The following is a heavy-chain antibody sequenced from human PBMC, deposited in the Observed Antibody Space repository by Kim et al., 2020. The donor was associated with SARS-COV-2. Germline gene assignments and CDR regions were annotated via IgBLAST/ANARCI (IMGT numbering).Heavy chain of an antibody. Sequence: YAQKFQGRVNMTEDTSTDTAYMELSSLRSEDTAVYYCATAYSGSYIGAFDIWGQGTMVTVSS. CDR3: ATAYSGSYIGAFDI. V-gene: IGHV1-24*01. D-gene: IGHD1-26*01. J-gene: IGHJ3*02.